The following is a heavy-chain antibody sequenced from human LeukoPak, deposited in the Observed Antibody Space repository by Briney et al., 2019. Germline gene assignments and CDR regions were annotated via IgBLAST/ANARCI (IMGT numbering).Heavy chain of an antibody. Sequence: PGRSLRLSCTASGFTFGDYAMSWVRQAPGKGLEWVGFIRSKAYGGTTEYAASVKGRFTISRDDSKSIAYLQMNSLKTEDTAVYYCTSGIVVVVAARRDWFDPWGQGTLVTVSS. D-gene: IGHD2-15*01. CDR1: GFTFGDYA. J-gene: IGHJ5*02. CDR2: IRSKAYGGTT. V-gene: IGHV3-49*04. CDR3: TSGIVVVVAARRDWFDP.